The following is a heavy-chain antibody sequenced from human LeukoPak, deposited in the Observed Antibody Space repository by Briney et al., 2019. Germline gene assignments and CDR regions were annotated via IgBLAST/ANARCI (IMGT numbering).Heavy chain of an antibody. V-gene: IGHV3-23*01. CDR2: ISGSGGSGGAT. CDR1: GFTFSSYA. Sequence: GGSLRLSCAASGFTFSSYAMSWVRQAPGKGLEWVSTISGSGGSGGATYYADSVKGRFTISRDNSKNTLYLQMNSLRAEDTAVYYCATDRNAGKYYDFWGQGTLVTVSS. J-gene: IGHJ4*02. D-gene: IGHD3-3*01. CDR3: ATDRNAGKYYDF.